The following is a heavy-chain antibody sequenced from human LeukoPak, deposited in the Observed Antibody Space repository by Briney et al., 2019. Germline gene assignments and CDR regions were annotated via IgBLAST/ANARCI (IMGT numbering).Heavy chain of an antibody. J-gene: IGHJ6*02. D-gene: IGHD3-10*01. CDR1: GDSFSSKSAA. CDR3: ARGIYGSGVYYYYYGMDV. CDR2: TYYRSKWYN. V-gene: IGHV6-1*01. Sequence: SQTLSLTCALSGDSFSSKSAAWNWIRQSPSRGLEWLGSTYYRSKWYNDYAVSVKSRITINSDTSKNQFSLQLNSVTPEDTAVYYCARGIYGSGVYYYYYGMDVWGHGTTVTVSS.